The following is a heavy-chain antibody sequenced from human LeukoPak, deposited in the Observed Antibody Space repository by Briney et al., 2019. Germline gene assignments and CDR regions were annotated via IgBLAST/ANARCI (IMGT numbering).Heavy chain of an antibody. D-gene: IGHD3-10*01. J-gene: IGHJ4*02. CDR3: ARSGYYYGSGSHFDY. Sequence: GGSLRLSCAASGFTVSSSYMSWVRQAPGKGLEWVSVIYSGGSTYYADSVKGRFTISRDNSKNTLYLQVNSLRAEDTAVYYCARSGYYYGSGSHFDYWGQGTLVTVSS. V-gene: IGHV3-53*01. CDR1: GFTVSSSY. CDR2: IYSGGST.